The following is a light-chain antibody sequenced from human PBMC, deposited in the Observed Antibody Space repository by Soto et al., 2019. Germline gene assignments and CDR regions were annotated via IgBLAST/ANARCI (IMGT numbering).Light chain of an antibody. CDR2: DAY. CDR1: QDISIF. V-gene: IGKV1-33*01. J-gene: IGKJ1*01. Sequence: DIQMTQSPSSLSASVGDRVTITCQASQDISIFVNWYQQKPGKAPKLLIYDAYNLETGVPSRFSGSGSGTEFTLTISSLQPDDFATYYCQQYNSYSTFGQGTKVDIK. CDR3: QQYNSYST.